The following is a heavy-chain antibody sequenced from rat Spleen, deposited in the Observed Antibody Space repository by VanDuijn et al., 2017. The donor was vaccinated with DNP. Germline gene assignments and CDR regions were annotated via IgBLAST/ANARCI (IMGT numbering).Heavy chain of an antibody. D-gene: IGHD1-11*01. CDR3: ATVYGGYSEGFDY. Sequence: EVQLVESGGGLVQPGRSLKLSCAASGFTFSHHDMAWVRQAPKKGLEWVATIIYDGSSTYYGDSVKGRFTISRDNAKSTLYLQMDSLRSEDTATYYCATVYGGYSEGFDYWGQGVMVTVSS. CDR2: IIYDGSST. CDR1: GFTFSHHD. J-gene: IGHJ2*01. V-gene: IGHV5S10*01.